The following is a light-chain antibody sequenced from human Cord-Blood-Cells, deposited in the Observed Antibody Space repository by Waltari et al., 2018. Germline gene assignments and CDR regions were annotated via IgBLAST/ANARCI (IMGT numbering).Light chain of an antibody. CDR1: SSDVGGYNY. V-gene: IGLV2-8*01. Sequence: QSALTQPPSASGSPGQSVTISCTGTSSDVGGYNYVPWYQQHPGKAPKLMIYEVSKRPSGVPGRFSGSKSGNTASLTVSGLQAEDEADYYCSSYAGSNNLVFGGGTKLTVL. J-gene: IGLJ3*02. CDR3: SSYAGSNNLV. CDR2: EVS.